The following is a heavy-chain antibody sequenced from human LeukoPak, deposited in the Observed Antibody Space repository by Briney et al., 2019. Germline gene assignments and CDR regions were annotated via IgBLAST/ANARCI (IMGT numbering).Heavy chain of an antibody. J-gene: IGHJ5*02. CDR1: GGSISSSSYY. Sequence: SETLSLTCTVSGGSISSSSYYWGWIRQPPRKGLEWIGSIYYSGSTYYNPSLKSRVTISVDTSKNQFSLKLSSVTAADTAVYYCARGLPKIDSGDYGGTWFDPWGQGTLVTVSS. V-gene: IGHV4-39*07. CDR2: IYYSGST. D-gene: IGHD4-17*01. CDR3: ARGLPKIDSGDYGGTWFDP.